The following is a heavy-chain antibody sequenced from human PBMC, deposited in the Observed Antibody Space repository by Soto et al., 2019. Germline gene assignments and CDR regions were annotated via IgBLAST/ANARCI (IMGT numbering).Heavy chain of an antibody. D-gene: IGHD4-4*01. CDR1: VGTFSSYT. Sequence: GALVKVSWKASVGTFSSYTISRVRNAPGQGLEWMGRIIPILGIANYAQKFQGRVTITADKSTSTAYMELNSLRAEDTAVYYCAKRLATTIYPGLPYGMDVWGQGTTVTVS. CDR3: AKRLATTIYPGLPYGMDV. V-gene: IGHV1-69*02. CDR2: IIPILGIA. J-gene: IGHJ6*02.